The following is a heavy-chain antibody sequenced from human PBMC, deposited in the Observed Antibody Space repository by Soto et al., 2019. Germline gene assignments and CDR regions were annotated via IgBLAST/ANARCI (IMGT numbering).Heavy chain of an antibody. J-gene: IGHJ4*02. D-gene: IGHD1-26*01. CDR1: RYTFTNCA. V-gene: IGHV1-3*01. CDR2: ISGGNGNT. Sequence: ASVKVSCKAPRYTFTNCAIHWVRQAPGQRLEWMGWISGGNGNTYYSQHFQGRVTITRDTSASTAYMELSSLRSEDTAVYYCLSSGSASFDYWGQGTLVTVSS. CDR3: LSSGSASFDY.